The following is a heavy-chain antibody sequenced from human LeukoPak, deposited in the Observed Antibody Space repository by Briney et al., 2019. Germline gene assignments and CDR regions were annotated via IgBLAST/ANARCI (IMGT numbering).Heavy chain of an antibody. CDR3: ARVIPQKWELPGKWFDP. CDR1: GYTFNSYG. CDR2: VSAYNGHT. V-gene: IGHV1-18*01. J-gene: IGHJ5*02. Sequence: ASLKVSCKASGYTFNSYGISWVRQAPGQGLEWMGWVSAYNGHTNYAQKFQGRVTMTTDTSTSTASMELRSLRSDDTAVYYCARVIPQKWELPGKWFDPWGQGTLVTLSS. D-gene: IGHD1-26*01.